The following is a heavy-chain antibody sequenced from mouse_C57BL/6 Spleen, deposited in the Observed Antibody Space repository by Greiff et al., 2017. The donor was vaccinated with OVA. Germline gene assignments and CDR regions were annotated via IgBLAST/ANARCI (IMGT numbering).Heavy chain of an antibody. V-gene: IGHV1-63*01. D-gene: IGHD2-12*01. J-gene: IGHJ4*01. CDR3: AFYAPGSAMDY. CDR2: IYPGGGYT. Sequence: QVQLQQSGAELVRPGTSVKMSCKASGYTFTNYWIGWVKQRPGHGLEWIGDIYPGGGYTNYNEKFKGKATLTADKSSSTAYMQFSSLTSEDSAIDYCAFYAPGSAMDYWGQGTSVTVAS. CDR1: GYTFTNYW.